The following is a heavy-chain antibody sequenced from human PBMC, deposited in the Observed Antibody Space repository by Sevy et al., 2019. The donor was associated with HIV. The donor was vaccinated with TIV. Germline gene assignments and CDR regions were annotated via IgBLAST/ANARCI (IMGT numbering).Heavy chain of an antibody. J-gene: IGHJ4*02. V-gene: IGHV3-30*18. CDR2: ISYDGSNK. CDR3: AKDRGWQVVVVPAAIDY. D-gene: IGHD2-2*01. CDR1: GFTFSSYG. Sequence: GGSLRLSCAASGFTFSSYGMHWVRQAPGKGLEWVAVISYDGSNKYYADSVKGRFTISRDNSKNTLYLQMNSLRAEDTAVYHCAKDRGWQVVVVPAAIDYWGQGTLVTVSS.